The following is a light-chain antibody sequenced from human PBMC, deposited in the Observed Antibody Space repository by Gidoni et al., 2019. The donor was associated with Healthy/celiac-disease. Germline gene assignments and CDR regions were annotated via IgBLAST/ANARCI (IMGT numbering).Light chain of an antibody. J-gene: IGKJ1*01. Sequence: DIQMNQSPSTLSASVGDRVTITCRASQSISSWLAWYQQKPGKAPKLLIYKASSLESGVPSRFSGSVSGTEFTLTISSLQPDDFATYYCQQYNSYSPTWTFGQGTKVEIK. CDR2: KAS. CDR1: QSISSW. CDR3: QQYNSYSPTWT. V-gene: IGKV1-5*03.